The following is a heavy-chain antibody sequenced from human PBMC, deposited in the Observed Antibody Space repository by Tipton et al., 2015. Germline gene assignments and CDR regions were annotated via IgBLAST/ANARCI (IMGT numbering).Heavy chain of an antibody. CDR1: GYSISSDYF. D-gene: IGHD3-9*01. Sequence: TLSLTCAVSGYSISSDYFWVWIRQPPGKGLEWIGAISHSGKTYSNPSLKSRVTISADTSKNQFSLRLTSVTAADTAVYYCACHDYDLLTRDYQTVDYWGQGTRVTVSS. V-gene: IGHV4-38-2*01. CDR3: ACHDYDLLTRDYQTVDY. J-gene: IGHJ4*02. CDR2: ISHSGKT.